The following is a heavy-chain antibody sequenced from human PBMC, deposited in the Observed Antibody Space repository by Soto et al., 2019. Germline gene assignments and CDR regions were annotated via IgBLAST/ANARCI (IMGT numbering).Heavy chain of an antibody. CDR3: ARGLEPVTIFGVVIAGWFDP. D-gene: IGHD3-3*01. CDR1: GGTFSSYA. J-gene: IGHJ5*02. Sequence: QVQLVQSGAEVKKPGSSVKVSCKASGGTFSSYAISWVRQAPGQGLEWMGGIIPIFGTANYAQQFQGRVTTPADESTSTAYMELSSLRSEHTAVYYCARGLEPVTIFGVVIAGWFDPWGQGTLVTVSS. CDR2: IIPIFGTA. V-gene: IGHV1-69*01.